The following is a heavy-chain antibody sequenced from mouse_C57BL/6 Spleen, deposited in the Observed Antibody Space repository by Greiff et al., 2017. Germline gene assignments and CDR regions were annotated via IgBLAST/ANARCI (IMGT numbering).Heavy chain of an antibody. CDR3: ARRTGEGNYFDY. J-gene: IGHJ2*01. D-gene: IGHD4-1*01. V-gene: IGHV1-59*01. CDR1: GYTFTSYW. Sequence: QVQLQQPGAELVRPGTSVKLSCKASGYTFTSYWMHWVKQRPGQGLEWIGVIDPSDSYTNYNQKFKGKATLTVDTSSSTAYMQLSSLTSEDSAVYYCARRTGEGNYFDYWGQGTTLTVSS. CDR2: IDPSDSYT.